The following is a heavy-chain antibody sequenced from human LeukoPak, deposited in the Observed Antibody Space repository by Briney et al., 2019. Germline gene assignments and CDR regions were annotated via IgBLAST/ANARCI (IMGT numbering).Heavy chain of an antibody. CDR1: GGSISRYY. D-gene: IGHD3-16*01. J-gene: IGHJ4*02. CDR2: IYYSGTT. CDR3: ARVGGTGDFDY. V-gene: IGHV4-59*01. Sequence: SETLSLTCTVSGGSISRYYWSWIRQPPGKGLEWIGYIYYSGTTNYNPSLKSRVTISVDTFKNQFSLNLSSVTAADTALYYCARVGGTGDFDYWGQGTLVTVSS.